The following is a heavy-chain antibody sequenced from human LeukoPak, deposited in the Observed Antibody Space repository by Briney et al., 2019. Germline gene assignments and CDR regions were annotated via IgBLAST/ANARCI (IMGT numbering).Heavy chain of an antibody. V-gene: IGHV4-59*01. CDR3: ARDVYGDADYFDY. D-gene: IGHD5/OR15-5a*01. CDR1: GGSISSYY. J-gene: IGHJ4*02. CDR2: IYYSGST. Sequence: SETLSLTCTVSGGSISSYYWSWIRQPPGKGLEWIGYIYYSGSTNYNPSLKSRDTISVDTSKNQFSLKLSSVTAADTAVYYCARDVYGDADYFDYWGQGTLVTVSS.